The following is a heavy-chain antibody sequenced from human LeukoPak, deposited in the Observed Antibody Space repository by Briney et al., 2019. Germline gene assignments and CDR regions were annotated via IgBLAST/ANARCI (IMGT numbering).Heavy chain of an antibody. V-gene: IGHV3-7*03. CDR3: ARDGALGGYDFWSGYYTRGYFDY. CDR2: IRQDGSER. CDR1: GFSFSNFW. J-gene: IGHJ4*02. Sequence: GGSLRLSCAASGFSFSNFWMNWVRQAPGKGLEWVATIRQDGSERLYVDSVKGRFAISRDNAKNSLYLQMNSLRAEDTAVYYCARDGALGGYDFWSGYYTRGYFDYWGQGTLVTVSS. D-gene: IGHD3-3*01.